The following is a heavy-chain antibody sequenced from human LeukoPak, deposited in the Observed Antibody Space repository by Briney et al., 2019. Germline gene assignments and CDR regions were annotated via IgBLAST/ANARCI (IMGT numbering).Heavy chain of an antibody. Sequence: ASVKVSCKASGYTFTSYAMHWARQAPGQRLEWMGWINAGNGNTKYSQKFQGRVTITRDTSASTAYMELSSLRSEDTAVYYCARNKWFGELPFDYWGQGTLVTVSS. CDR1: GYTFTSYA. CDR3: ARNKWFGELPFDY. V-gene: IGHV1-3*01. J-gene: IGHJ4*02. D-gene: IGHD3-10*01. CDR2: INAGNGNT.